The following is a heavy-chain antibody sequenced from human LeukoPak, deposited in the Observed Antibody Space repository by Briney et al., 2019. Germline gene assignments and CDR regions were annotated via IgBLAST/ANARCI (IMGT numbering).Heavy chain of an antibody. CDR2: ISGSVTTT. CDR3: AKDPGYSGYDYFDY. CDR1: GFTISNYA. D-gene: IGHD5-12*01. J-gene: IGHJ4*02. V-gene: IGHV3-23*01. Sequence: GKSLRLSCAASGFTISNYAMNWVRQAPGKGLEWVSAISGSVTTTYYADSVKGRFTISRDNSKNTLYLQMNSLRAEDTAIYYCAKDPGYSGYDYFDYWGQGTLVTVSS.